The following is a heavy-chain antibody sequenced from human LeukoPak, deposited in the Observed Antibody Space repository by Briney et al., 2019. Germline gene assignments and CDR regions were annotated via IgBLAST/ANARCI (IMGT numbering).Heavy chain of an antibody. Sequence: ASVKVSCKASGYTFTSYYMHWVRQGPGQGLEWMGIINPSGGSTSYAQKFQGRVTMTRDTSTSTVYMELSSLRSEDTAVYYCARSEVVTARLHPYYFDYWGQGTLVTVSS. V-gene: IGHV1-46*01. CDR3: ARSEVVTARLHPYYFDY. CDR2: INPSGGST. J-gene: IGHJ4*02. CDR1: GYTFTSYY. D-gene: IGHD2-21*02.